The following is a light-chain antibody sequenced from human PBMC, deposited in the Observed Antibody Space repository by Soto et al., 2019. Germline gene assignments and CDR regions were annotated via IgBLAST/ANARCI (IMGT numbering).Light chain of an antibody. CDR2: DAS. J-gene: IGKJ4*01. CDR1: RTVGSY. V-gene: IGKV3-11*01. Sequence: EIVLTKSQATLSVAPGERSTLSCMASRTVGSYLAWYQQKPGQAPRLLIYDASNRATGIPARFSGSGSGTDFTLTIRSLEPEDFAVYYCQHRSSWPRLAFGGGTKVDIK. CDR3: QHRSSWPRLA.